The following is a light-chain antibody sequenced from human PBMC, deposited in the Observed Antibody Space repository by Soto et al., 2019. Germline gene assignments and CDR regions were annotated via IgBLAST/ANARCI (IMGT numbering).Light chain of an antibody. CDR2: GSS. CDR1: DSNIGAGYD. J-gene: IGLJ2*01. CDR3: QSYDSSLSCVV. Sequence: QAVVTQPPSVSGAPGQRVTISCTGGDSNIGAGYDVHWYQQLPGTAPKLLIFGSSNRPSGVPDRFSGSKSGASASLAITGLQAEDEADYYCQSYDSSLSCVVFGGGTKLTVL. V-gene: IGLV1-40*03.